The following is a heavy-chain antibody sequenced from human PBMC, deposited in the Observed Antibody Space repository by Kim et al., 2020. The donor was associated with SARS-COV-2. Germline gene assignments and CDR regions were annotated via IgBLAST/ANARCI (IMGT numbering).Heavy chain of an antibody. J-gene: IGHJ3*01. CDR3: AKCSSSYGNDAFDF. V-gene: IGHV3-23*01. CDR2: IRGGGAIS. Sequence: GGSLRLSCAASGFHFESYAMSWVRQAPGEGLEWVSYIRGGGAISHYADPVKGRFTISRDNFKNTLYLQMNNLRGGDTAVYYCAKCSSSYGNDAFDFWGQGTVVTVS. CDR1: GFHFESYA. D-gene: IGHD3-22*01.